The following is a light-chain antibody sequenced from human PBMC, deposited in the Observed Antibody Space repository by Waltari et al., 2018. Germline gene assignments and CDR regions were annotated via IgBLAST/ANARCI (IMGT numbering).Light chain of an antibody. Sequence: EVVLTQSPATLSLSPGERATLSCRASQSVVRFLAWYQHKPGQAPRLLIYDASTRAAGVPARFSGSGSGRDFTLTINTLEPDDFAVYYCQQRTNWLTFGGGTKVEIK. CDR1: QSVVRF. CDR2: DAS. CDR3: QQRTNWLT. J-gene: IGKJ4*01. V-gene: IGKV3-11*02.